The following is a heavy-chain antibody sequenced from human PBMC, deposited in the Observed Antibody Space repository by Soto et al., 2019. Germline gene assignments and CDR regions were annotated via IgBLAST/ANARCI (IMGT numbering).Heavy chain of an antibody. D-gene: IGHD3-3*01. V-gene: IGHV1-2*02. CDR1: GYTFTGYY. J-gene: IGHJ6*02. Sequence: ASVKVSCKASGYTFTGYYMHWVRQAPGQGLEWMGLINPNSGGTNYAQKFQGMVTMNRDTSISTAYMELSRLRSDDTALYYCSRGVGLTRRITIFGVVPYYYYHGMDGWGQGTTVTVSS. CDR2: INPNSGGT. CDR3: SRGVGLTRRITIFGVVPYYYYHGMDG.